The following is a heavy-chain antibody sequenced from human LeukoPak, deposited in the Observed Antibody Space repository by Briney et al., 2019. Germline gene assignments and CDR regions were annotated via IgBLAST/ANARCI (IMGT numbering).Heavy chain of an antibody. CDR2: ISYDGSNK. Sequence: GGSLRLSCAASGFTFSSYAMHWVCQAPGKGLEWVAVISYDGSNKYYADSVKGRFTISRDNSKNTLYLQMNSLRAEDTAVYYCARLAAAATWGQGTLVTVSS. D-gene: IGHD6-13*01. J-gene: IGHJ4*02. V-gene: IGHV3-30-3*01. CDR1: GFTFSSYA. CDR3: ARLAAAAT.